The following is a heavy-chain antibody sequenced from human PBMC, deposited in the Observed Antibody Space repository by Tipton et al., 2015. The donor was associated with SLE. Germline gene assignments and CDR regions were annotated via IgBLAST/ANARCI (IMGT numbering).Heavy chain of an antibody. J-gene: IGHJ4*02. CDR3: ARVRGLTTWYDY. CDR2: FYPGGTT. D-gene: IGHD2/OR15-2a*01. CDR1: GGSFSGYY. Sequence: TLSLTCTVSGGSFSGYYWSWIRQSAGKGLEWMGRFYPGGTTSYNPSFKSRVTMSADTSKNQFSLNLTSVTAADTAVYYCARVRGLTTWYDYWGRGTLVTVSS. V-gene: IGHV4-4*07.